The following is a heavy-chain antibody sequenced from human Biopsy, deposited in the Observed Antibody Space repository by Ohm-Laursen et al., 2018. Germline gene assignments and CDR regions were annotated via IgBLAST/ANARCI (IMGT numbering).Heavy chain of an antibody. J-gene: IGHJ5*02. CDR2: IFYSANT. Sequence: TLSLTCTVSGVSINGGRYYWNWIRHHPGKGLEWIGNIFYSANTYYNPSLRSLVTISTDTSTNQFSLKVRSVTAADTAMYYCAGATSGTSLYDPWGQGILVTVSS. D-gene: IGHD6-13*01. CDR1: GVSINGGRYY. V-gene: IGHV4-31*01. CDR3: AGATSGTSLYDP.